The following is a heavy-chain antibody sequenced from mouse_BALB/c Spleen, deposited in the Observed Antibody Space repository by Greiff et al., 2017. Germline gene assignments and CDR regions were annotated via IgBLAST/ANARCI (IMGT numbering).Heavy chain of an antibody. V-gene: IGHV5-17*02. J-gene: IGHJ2*01. D-gene: IGHD2-2*01. Sequence: EVKLVESGGGLVQPGGSRKLSCAASGFTFSSFGMHWVRQAPEKGLEWVAYISSGSSTINYADTVKGRFTISRDNPKNTLFLQMTSLRSEDTAMYYCARGGYDYWGQGTTLTVSS. CDR2: ISSGSSTI. CDR3: ARGGYDY. CDR1: GFTFSSFG.